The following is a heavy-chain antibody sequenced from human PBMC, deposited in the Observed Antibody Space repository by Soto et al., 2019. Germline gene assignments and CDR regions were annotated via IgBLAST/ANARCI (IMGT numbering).Heavy chain of an antibody. Sequence: QLQLQESGPGLVKPSETLSLTCTVSGGSISSSSYYCGWIRQPPGKGLEWIGSIYYSGSTYYNPSLKSRVTISVDTSKNQFSLKLSSVTAADTAVYYCARQEGTWGPHFDYWGQGTLVTVSS. CDR2: IYYSGST. V-gene: IGHV4-39*01. J-gene: IGHJ4*02. D-gene: IGHD1-1*01. CDR1: GGSISSSSYY. CDR3: ARQEGTWGPHFDY.